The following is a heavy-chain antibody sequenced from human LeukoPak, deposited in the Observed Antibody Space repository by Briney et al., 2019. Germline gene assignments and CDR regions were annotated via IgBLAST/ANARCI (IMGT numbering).Heavy chain of an antibody. CDR1: GFTFSNYW. J-gene: IGHJ6*03. Sequence: GGSLRLSCAASGFTFSNYWMNWVRQAPGKGLEWVANIKQDGSEKYYVDSVKGRFTISRDIAKNSLYLQMNSLRAEDTAVYYCVRESRRYQLPGLNDYYYMDVWGKGTTVTVSS. V-gene: IGHV3-7*01. CDR3: VRESRRYQLPGLNDYYYMDV. CDR2: IKQDGSEK. D-gene: IGHD2-2*01.